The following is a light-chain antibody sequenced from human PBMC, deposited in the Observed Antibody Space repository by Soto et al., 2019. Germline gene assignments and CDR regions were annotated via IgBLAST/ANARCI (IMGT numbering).Light chain of an antibody. CDR1: NSDVDTYNY. Sequence: QSALTQPASVSGSPGQSITISCTGTNSDVDTYNYVSWYQQHPGKAPKLMIYDVSHRPSGVSNRFSGSKSGNTASLTISGLQAEDEADYDCSSYTSTSSVVFGGGTKLTVL. CDR2: DVS. V-gene: IGLV2-14*03. CDR3: SSYTSTSSVV. J-gene: IGLJ2*01.